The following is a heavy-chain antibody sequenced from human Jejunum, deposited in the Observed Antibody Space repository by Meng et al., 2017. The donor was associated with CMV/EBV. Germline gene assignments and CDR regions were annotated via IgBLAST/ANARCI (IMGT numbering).Heavy chain of an antibody. Sequence: DSISSRSCYWGWLRQPPGKGLEWIGSIHYSGSTYYNPSLKSRVTISVDTSKNQFSLKLSSVTAADTTVYYCARHVWPGNSDTFDIWGQGTMVTVSS. J-gene: IGHJ3*02. CDR2: IHYSGST. CDR1: DSISSRSCY. CDR3: ARHVWPGNSDTFDI. V-gene: IGHV4-39*01. D-gene: IGHD1-7*01.